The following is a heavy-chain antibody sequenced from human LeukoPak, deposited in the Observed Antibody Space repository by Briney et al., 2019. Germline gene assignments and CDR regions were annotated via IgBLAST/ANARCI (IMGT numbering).Heavy chain of an antibody. CDR1: GFTFSSYA. CDR2: ISGSGGST. V-gene: IGHV3-23*01. CDR3: AIPSDDSSGPDVWYYFDY. Sequence: GGSLRLSCAASGFTFSSYAMSWVRQAPGKGLEWVSAISGSGGSTYYADSVKGRFTISRDNSKNTLYLQMNSLRAEDTAVYYCAIPSDDSSGPDVWYYFDYWGQGTLVTVSS. J-gene: IGHJ4*02. D-gene: IGHD3-22*01.